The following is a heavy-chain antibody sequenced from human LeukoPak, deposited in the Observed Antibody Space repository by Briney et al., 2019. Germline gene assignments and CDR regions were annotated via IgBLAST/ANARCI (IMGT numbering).Heavy chain of an antibody. CDR2: ISDSGNTI. Sequence: GGSLRLSCAASGFTFSDYYMSWIRQAPGKGLEWLSYISDSGNTIYYANSVKGRFAISRDNGKNSLYLQMNDLRAEDTAVYYCARGLRNDAFNFWGQGTLVTVSS. CDR3: ARGLRNDAFNF. CDR1: GFTFSDYY. J-gene: IGHJ3*01. V-gene: IGHV3-11*01.